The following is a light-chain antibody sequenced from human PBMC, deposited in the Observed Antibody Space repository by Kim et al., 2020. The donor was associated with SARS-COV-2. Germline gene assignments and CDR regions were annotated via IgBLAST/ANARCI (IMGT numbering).Light chain of an antibody. J-gene: IGKJ2*03. CDR2: DAS. Sequence: LSPGKRDALSCRANQRISSNYLAWYQHKPGQSPRLLIHDASNRATGIPDRFSGSGSGTDFTLTISRLEPEDFAVYYCHQYIRSPYSFGQGTKLEI. CDR3: HQYIRSPYS. V-gene: IGKV3-20*01. CDR1: QRISSNY.